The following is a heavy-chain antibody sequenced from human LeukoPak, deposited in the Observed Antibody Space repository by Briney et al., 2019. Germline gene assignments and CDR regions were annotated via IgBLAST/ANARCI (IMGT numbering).Heavy chain of an antibody. CDR3: ARVVYSGSYLHDY. J-gene: IGHJ4*02. CDR1: GGSFSGYY. Sequence: SETLSLTCAVYGGSFSGYYWSWIRQPPGKGLEWIGEINHSGSTNYNPSLKSRVTISVDTSKNQFSLKLSSVTAADTAVYYCARVVYSGSYLHDYWGQGTLVTVSS. CDR2: INHSGST. D-gene: IGHD1-26*01. V-gene: IGHV4-34*01.